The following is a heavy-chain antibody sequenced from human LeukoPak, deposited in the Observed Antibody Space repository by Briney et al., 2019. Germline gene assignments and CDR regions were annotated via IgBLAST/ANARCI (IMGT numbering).Heavy chain of an antibody. CDR2: IYYSGST. CDR1: GYSISSSYY. D-gene: IGHD3-3*01. J-gene: IGHJ6*03. CDR3: ARALFPRGYDFWSGHYMDV. Sequence: PSETLSLTCSVSGYSISSSYYWSWIRPPPGKGLEWIGYIYYSGSTNYNPSLKSRVTISVDTSKNQFSLKLSSVTAADTAVYYCARALFPRGYDFWSGHYMDVWGKGTTVTVSS. V-gene: IGHV4-61*01.